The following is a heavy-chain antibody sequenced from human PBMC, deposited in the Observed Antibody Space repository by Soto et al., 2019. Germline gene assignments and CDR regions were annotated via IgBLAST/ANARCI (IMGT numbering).Heavy chain of an antibody. D-gene: IGHD2-15*01. CDR1: GYTLTSYG. V-gene: IGHV1-18*04. CDR2: ISAYNGNT. Sequence: ASVKVSCKASGYTLTSYGISWVRQAPGQGLEWMGWISAYNGNTNYAQKLQGRVTMTTDTSTSTAYMELRSLRSDDTAVYYCARERSYCSGGSCYDVRYYYGMDVWGQGTTVTVSS. J-gene: IGHJ6*02. CDR3: ARERSYCSGGSCYDVRYYYGMDV.